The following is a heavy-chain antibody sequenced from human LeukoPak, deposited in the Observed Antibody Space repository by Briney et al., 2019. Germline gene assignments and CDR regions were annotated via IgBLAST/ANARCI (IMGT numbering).Heavy chain of an antibody. Sequence: GGSLRLSCAASGFTFSGSAMHWVRQAPGKGLEWVGRIRSKANSYATAYAASVKGRFTISRDDSKNTAYLQMNSLKTEDTAVYYCTYGGGSQVVGMPWGYYGMDVWGQGTTVTVSS. V-gene: IGHV3-73*01. CDR2: IRSKANSYAT. CDR3: TYGGGSQVVGMPWGYYGMDV. D-gene: IGHD2-2*01. J-gene: IGHJ6*02. CDR1: GFTFSGSA.